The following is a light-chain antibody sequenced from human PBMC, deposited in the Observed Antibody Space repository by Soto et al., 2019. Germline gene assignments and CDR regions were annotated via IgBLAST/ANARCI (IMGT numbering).Light chain of an antibody. V-gene: IGLV2-14*01. Sequence: QSALTQPASASGSPGQSITISCTGTSSDVGGYNYVSWYQQHPGKAPKLIIYEVSNRPSGVSNLFSGSKSGNTASLTIFGLQAEDDADYYCKSDASKSTGVFGRGTKLTVL. CDR2: EVS. CDR1: SSDVGGYNY. CDR3: KSDASKSTGV. J-gene: IGLJ3*02.